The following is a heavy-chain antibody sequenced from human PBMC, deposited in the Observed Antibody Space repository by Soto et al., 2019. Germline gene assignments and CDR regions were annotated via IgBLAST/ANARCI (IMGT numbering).Heavy chain of an antibody. Sequence: QVQLVQSGAEVKKPGASVKISCKASGYTFTSYGISWVRQAPGQGLEWMGWISAYNGNTKYAQKHQGRVTMTTDTSTSTADMELRSLRSDETAVYYCAREPNYFDYWGQGTLVTASS. V-gene: IGHV1-18*01. CDR1: GYTFTSYG. CDR3: AREPNYFDY. CDR2: ISAYNGNT. J-gene: IGHJ4*02.